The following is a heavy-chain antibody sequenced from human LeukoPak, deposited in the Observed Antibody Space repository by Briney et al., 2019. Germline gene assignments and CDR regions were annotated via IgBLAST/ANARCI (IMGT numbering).Heavy chain of an antibody. V-gene: IGHV3-33*01. CDR3: AREGYDFWFDY. J-gene: IGHJ4*02. CDR1: GFTFSSYG. Sequence: PGGSLRLSCAASGFTFSSYGMHWVRQAPGKGLEWVAVIWYDGSNKYYADSVKGRFTISRDNSKNTLYLQMNSLRAEDTAVYYCAREGYDFWFDYWGQGTLVTVSS. D-gene: IGHD3-3*01. CDR2: IWYDGSNK.